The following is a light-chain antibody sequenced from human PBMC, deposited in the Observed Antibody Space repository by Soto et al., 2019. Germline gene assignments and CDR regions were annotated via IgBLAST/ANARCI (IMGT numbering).Light chain of an antibody. J-gene: IGKJ2*01. CDR2: KAS. CDR3: QQYKTYSRT. Sequence: DIQMTQSPSTLSASVGDRVTITCRASQRISPWLAWYQQKPGKAPKILIYKASILESGDPSRFSGSDSGTEFTLTISSLQPDDFATYYCQQYKTYSRTFGQGTKLEMK. V-gene: IGKV1-5*03. CDR1: QRISPW.